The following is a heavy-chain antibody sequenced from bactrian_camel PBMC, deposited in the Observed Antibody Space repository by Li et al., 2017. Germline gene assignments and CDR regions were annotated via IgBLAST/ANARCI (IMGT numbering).Heavy chain of an antibody. CDR2: IYTGGEYT. D-gene: IGHD5*01. Sequence: HVQLVESGGGSVQAGGSLTLSCTVSGYAYGLMSCMGWFRQAPGKEREGVAVIYTGGEYTYYADSVKGRFTISQDNARNTVYLQMNSLKFEDTATYYCVAENLGAFCSDYPSDFGGWGKGTQVTVS. V-gene: IGHV3S54*01. CDR1: GYAYGLMS. J-gene: IGHJ6*01. CDR3: VAENLGAFCSDYPSDFGG.